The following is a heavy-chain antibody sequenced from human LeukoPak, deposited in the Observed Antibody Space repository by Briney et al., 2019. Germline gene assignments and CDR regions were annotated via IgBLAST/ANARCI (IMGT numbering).Heavy chain of an antibody. Sequence: NPSETLSLTCTVSEVSISTYHWSWIRQPPGKGLEWIGYIYYRGSTNYNPSLKSRVTISVDTSKNQFSLKLSSVTAADTAVYYCARGGAAAFDYWGQGNLVTVSS. CDR1: EVSISTYH. CDR2: IYYRGST. D-gene: IGHD1-26*01. J-gene: IGHJ4*02. V-gene: IGHV4-59*01. CDR3: ARGGAAAFDY.